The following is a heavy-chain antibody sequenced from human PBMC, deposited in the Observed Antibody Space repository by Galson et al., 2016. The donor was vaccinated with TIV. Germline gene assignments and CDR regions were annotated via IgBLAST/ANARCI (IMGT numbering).Heavy chain of an antibody. D-gene: IGHD3-22*01. CDR3: ARDRFFDASGYYYYYYGMDV. CDR2: ISDGGNT. V-gene: IGHV3-66*02. CDR1: GLSVSINY. Sequence: LRLSCAASGLSVSINYMTWVRQAPGKGLEWVSLISDGGNTYYADSVKGRFTISRDNSKNTLYLQMSGLRTEDTAVYYCARDRFFDASGYYYYYYGMDVWGQGTTVTVSS. J-gene: IGHJ6*02.